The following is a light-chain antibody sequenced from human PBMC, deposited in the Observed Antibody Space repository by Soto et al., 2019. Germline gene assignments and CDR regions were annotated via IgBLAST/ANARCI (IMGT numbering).Light chain of an antibody. CDR2: GAS. J-gene: IGKJ5*01. CDR1: QSVSSN. V-gene: IGKV3-15*01. Sequence: EIVMTQSPATLSVSPGERATLSCRASQSVSSNLAWYQHKPGQAPRLLIYGASTRATGIPARFSGSGSGTELTLTISSLQSEDFEVYYCQQYNKWPPITFGQGTRLEIK. CDR3: QQYNKWPPIT.